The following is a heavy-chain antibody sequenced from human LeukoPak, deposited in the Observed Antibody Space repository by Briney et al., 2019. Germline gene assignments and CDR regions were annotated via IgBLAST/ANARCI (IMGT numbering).Heavy chain of an antibody. Sequence: SETLSLTCAVYGGSFSGYYWSWIRQPPGKGLEWIGEINHSGSTNYNPSLKSRVTISVDTSKNQFSLKLSSVTAADTAVYYCARDGTTPLGGFDYWGQGTLVTVSS. CDR1: GGSFSGYY. V-gene: IGHV4-34*01. CDR2: INHSGST. D-gene: IGHD1-7*01. CDR3: ARDGTTPLGGFDY. J-gene: IGHJ4*02.